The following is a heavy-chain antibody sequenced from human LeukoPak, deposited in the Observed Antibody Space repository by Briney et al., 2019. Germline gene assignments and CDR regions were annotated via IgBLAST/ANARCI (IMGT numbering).Heavy chain of an antibody. V-gene: IGHV3-21*01. Sequence: GGSLRLSCAASGFTFTSYSMNWVRQAPGKGLEWISSISSSSSYIYYADSVKGRFTISRDNAKNSLYLQMNSLRAEDTAVYYCARGLGYCSSTSCYIDPEAYMAFDIWGQGTMVTVSS. CDR1: GFTFTSYS. D-gene: IGHD2-2*02. CDR3: ARGLGYCSSTSCYIDPEAYMAFDI. J-gene: IGHJ3*02. CDR2: ISSSSSYI.